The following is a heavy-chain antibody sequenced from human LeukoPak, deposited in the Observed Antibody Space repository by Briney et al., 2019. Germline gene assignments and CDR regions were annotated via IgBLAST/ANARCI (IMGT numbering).Heavy chain of an antibody. J-gene: IGHJ3*02. CDR3: ARVKTYYYDSSGYAQDDAFDI. CDR1: GYTFTSYG. V-gene: IGHV1-18*01. D-gene: IGHD3-22*01. Sequence: ASVKVSCKASGYTFTSYGISWVRQAPGQGLEWMGWISAYNGNTNYAQKFQGRVTMTRNTSISTAYMELSSLRSEDTAVYYCARVKTYYYDSSGYAQDDAFDIWGQGTMVTVSS. CDR2: ISAYNGNT.